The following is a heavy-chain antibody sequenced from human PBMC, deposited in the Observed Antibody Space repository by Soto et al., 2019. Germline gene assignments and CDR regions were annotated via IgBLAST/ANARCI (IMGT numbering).Heavy chain of an antibody. J-gene: IGHJ4*02. CDR3: ARPGYGDYVDY. V-gene: IGHV4-39*01. CDR2: IYYSGST. CDR1: GGSISSSSYY. Sequence: SETLSLTCTVSGGSISSSSYYWGWIRQPPGKGLEWIGSIYYSGSTYYNPSLKSRVTISVDTSKNQFSLKLSSVTAADTAVYYCARPGYGDYVDYWGQGTLVTVSS. D-gene: IGHD4-17*01.